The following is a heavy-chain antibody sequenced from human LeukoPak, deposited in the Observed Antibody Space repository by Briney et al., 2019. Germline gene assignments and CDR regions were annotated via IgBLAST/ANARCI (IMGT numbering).Heavy chain of an antibody. Sequence: GGTLRLSCAASGFTSSDYYMSSICQTPGEGLEWGSYISSSVSAIYYTDSAKGRFTISRDNAKNSLYLQMNSLRAEDTAVYYWARVLIAAADLFFDYWGQGTLVTVSS. CDR2: ISSSVSAI. J-gene: IGHJ4*02. D-gene: IGHD6-25*01. CDR1: GFTSSDYY. CDR3: ARVLIAAADLFFDY. V-gene: IGHV3-11*01.